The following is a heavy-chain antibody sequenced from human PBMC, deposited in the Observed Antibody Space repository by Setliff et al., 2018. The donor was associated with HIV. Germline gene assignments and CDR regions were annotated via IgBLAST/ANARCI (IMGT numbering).Heavy chain of an antibody. CDR2: INHSGST. CDR3: ARKVGGDFDY. D-gene: IGHD2-2*01. J-gene: IGHJ4*02. V-gene: IGHV4-34*01. Sequence: PSETLSLTCAVYGGSFSGYYWSWIRQPPGKGLEWIGEINHSGSTNYNPSLKSRVTISVDTSKHQFSLKLNSMTAADTAVYFCARKVGGDFDYWGQGTLVTVSS. CDR1: GGSFSGYY.